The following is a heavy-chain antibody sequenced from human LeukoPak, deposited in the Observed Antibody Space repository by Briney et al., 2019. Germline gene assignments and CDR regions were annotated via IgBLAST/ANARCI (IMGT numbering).Heavy chain of an antibody. CDR1: GYTFTDYY. D-gene: IGHD2-15*01. Sequence: GASVKTSCKVSGYTFTDYYMHWVRQAPGQGLEWMGWINPNSGGTNYAQKFQGRVTMTRDTSISTAYMELSRLRSDDTAVYYCARDTLGYCSGGSCYSVEDYWGQGTLVTVSS. CDR3: ARDTLGYCSGGSCYSVEDY. V-gene: IGHV1-2*02. CDR2: INPNSGGT. J-gene: IGHJ4*02.